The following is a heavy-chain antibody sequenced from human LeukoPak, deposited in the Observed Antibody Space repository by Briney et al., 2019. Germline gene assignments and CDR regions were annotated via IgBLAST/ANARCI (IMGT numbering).Heavy chain of an antibody. CDR3: AREERVATTTIDY. CDR1: GSTFGSYG. CDR2: IWYDGSNK. D-gene: IGHD5-12*01. J-gene: IGHJ4*02. V-gene: IGHV3-33*01. Sequence: GRSLRLSCAASGSTFGSYGMHWVRQAPGKGLEWVAVIWYDGSNKYYADSVKGRFTISRDNSKNTLYLQMNSLRAEDTAVYYCAREERVATTTIDYWGQGTLVTVSS.